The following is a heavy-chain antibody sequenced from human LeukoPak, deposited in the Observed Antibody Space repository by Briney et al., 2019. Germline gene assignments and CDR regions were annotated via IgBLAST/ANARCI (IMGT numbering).Heavy chain of an antibody. V-gene: IGHV3-33*01. CDR2: IWYDGSNK. Sequence: GRSLRLSCAASGFTFSSYGMHWVRQAPGKGLEWVAVIWYDGSNKYYADSMKGRFTISRDNSKNTLYLQMNSLRAEDTAVYYCARARPALGQGMDVWGQGTTVTVSS. CDR3: ARARPALGQGMDV. J-gene: IGHJ6*02. CDR1: GFTFSSYG.